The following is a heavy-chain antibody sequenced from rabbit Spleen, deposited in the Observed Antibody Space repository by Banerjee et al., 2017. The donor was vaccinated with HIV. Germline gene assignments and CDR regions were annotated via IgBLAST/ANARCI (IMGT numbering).Heavy chain of an antibody. CDR2: IDPVFGIA. V-gene: IGHV1S47*01. CDR1: GFDFSSYG. J-gene: IGHJ4*01. Sequence: QEQLVESGGGLVQPGGSLKLSCKASGFDFSSYGVSWVRQAPGKGLEWIGYIDPVFGIAVYANWVNGRFTISRDNAQNTLYLQLNSLIAADTAAYFCVREVYHILGLWGPGTLVTVS. D-gene: IGHD1-1*01. CDR3: VREVYHILGL.